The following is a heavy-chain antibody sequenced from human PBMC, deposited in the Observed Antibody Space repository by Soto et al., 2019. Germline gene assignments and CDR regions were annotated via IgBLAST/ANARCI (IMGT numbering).Heavy chain of an antibody. CDR1: GFTFSSYA. Sequence: SLRLSCAASGFTFSSYAMSWVRQTPGKGLEWVSAISGSGGSTYYADSVKGRFTISRDNSKNTLYLQMNSLRAEDTAVYYCAKSPVAGTGRFFDYWGQGTLVTVSS. CDR3: AKSPVAGTGRFFDY. J-gene: IGHJ4*02. CDR2: ISGSGGST. V-gene: IGHV3-23*01. D-gene: IGHD6-19*01.